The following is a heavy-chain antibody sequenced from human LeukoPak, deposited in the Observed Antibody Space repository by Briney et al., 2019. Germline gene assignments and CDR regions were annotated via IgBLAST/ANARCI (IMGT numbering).Heavy chain of an antibody. CDR2: IRYDGSNK. V-gene: IGHV3-30*02. D-gene: IGHD3-22*01. CDR3: AKELYYYDSKGCAFDI. J-gene: IGHJ3*02. Sequence: GGSLRLSCAASGFTFSSYGMHWVRQAPGKGLEWVAFIRYDGSNKYYADSVKGRFTISRDNSKNTLYLQMNSLRAEDTAVYYFAKELYYYDSKGCAFDIWGQGTMVTVSS. CDR1: GFTFSSYG.